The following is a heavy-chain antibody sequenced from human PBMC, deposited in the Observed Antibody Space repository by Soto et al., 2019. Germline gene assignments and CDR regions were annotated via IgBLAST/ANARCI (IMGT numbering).Heavy chain of an antibody. CDR2: ITATGDRT. CDR3: ATMNGYFEY. D-gene: IGHD3-22*01. CDR1: GFSFSTYS. V-gene: IGHV3-23*01. J-gene: IGHJ4*02. Sequence: AGGSLRLSCADSGFSFSTYSMSWVRQTPGKGLEWVSAITATGDRTYYADSVTGRFTISRDNSKKTHYLQMTSLRAEDTAIYYCATMNGYFEYWGQGTPVTVSS.